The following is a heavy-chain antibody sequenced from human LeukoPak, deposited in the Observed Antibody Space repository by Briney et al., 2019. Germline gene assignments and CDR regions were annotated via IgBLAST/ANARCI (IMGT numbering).Heavy chain of an antibody. J-gene: IGHJ3*02. CDR3: ARDAYYYDSSGYYFDAFDI. D-gene: IGHD3-22*01. CDR1: GFTFSSYW. CDR2: IKQDGSEK. V-gene: IGHV3-7*01. Sequence: GGSLRLSCAASGFTFSSYWMSWVRQAPGKGLEWVANIKQDGSEKYYEDSVKGRFTISRDNAKNSLYLQMNSLRAEDTAVYYCARDAYYYDSSGYYFDAFDIWGQGTMVTVSS.